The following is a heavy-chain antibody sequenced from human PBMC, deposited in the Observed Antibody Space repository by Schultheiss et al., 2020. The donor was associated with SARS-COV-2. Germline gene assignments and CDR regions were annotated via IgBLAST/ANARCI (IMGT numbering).Heavy chain of an antibody. CDR1: GFTFSSYA. J-gene: IGHJ4*02. V-gene: IGHV3-23*01. CDR2: ISGSGGST. CDR3: ARDTGAGDY. D-gene: IGHD3-10*01. Sequence: GESLKISCAASGFTFSSYAMSWVRQAPGKGLEWVSAISGSGGSTYYADSVKGRFTISRDNSKNTLYLQMNSLRAEDTAVYYCARDTGAGDYWGQGTLVTVSS.